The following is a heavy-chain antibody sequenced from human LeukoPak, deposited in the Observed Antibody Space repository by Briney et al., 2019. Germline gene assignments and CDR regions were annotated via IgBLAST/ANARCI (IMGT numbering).Heavy chain of an antibody. Sequence: SETLSLTCTVSGGSISSYYWSWIRQPPGKGLEWVGYIYYSGSTNYNPSLKRRVTISVDTSKNQFSLKLSSVTAADTAVYYCARELEPRLNWFDPWGQGTLVTVSS. J-gene: IGHJ5*02. CDR3: ARELEPRLNWFDP. CDR2: IYYSGST. CDR1: GGSISSYY. D-gene: IGHD1-1*01. V-gene: IGHV4-59*01.